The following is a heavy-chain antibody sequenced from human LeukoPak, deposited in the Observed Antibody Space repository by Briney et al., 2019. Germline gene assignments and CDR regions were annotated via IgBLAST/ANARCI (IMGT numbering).Heavy chain of an antibody. Sequence: PSETLSLTCTVSGGSINNYYWTWIRQPPGKGLECIGYIYYDGSTNYNPSLNSRVTISVDTSKNQFSLRLSSVTAADTAVYYCSRPSDSGWNYFDYWGQGTLVTVSS. D-gene: IGHD6-19*01. V-gene: IGHV4-59*08. J-gene: IGHJ4*02. CDR2: IYYDGST. CDR1: GGSINNYY. CDR3: SRPSDSGWNYFDY.